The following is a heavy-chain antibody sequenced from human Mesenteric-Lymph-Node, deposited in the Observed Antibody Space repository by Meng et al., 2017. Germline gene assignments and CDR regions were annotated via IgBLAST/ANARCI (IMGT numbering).Heavy chain of an antibody. Sequence: ASVKVSCKASGYTFTGYYMHWVRQAPGQGLEWMGWINPNSGGTNYAQKFQGRVTMTRDTSISTAYMELSRLRSDDTAVYYCATRYYYGSGSYFYYWYFDLWGRGTLVTVSS. CDR1: GYTFTGYY. J-gene: IGHJ2*01. CDR3: ATRYYYGSGSYFYYWYFDL. V-gene: IGHV1-2*02. CDR2: INPNSGGT. D-gene: IGHD3-10*01.